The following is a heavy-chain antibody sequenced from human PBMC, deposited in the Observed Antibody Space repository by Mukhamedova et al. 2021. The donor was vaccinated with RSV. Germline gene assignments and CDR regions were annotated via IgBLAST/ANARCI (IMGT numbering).Heavy chain of an antibody. Sequence: AEYMGGRFTISRDNAKNSLYLQMNSLRAEDTAVYYCARDKSGTTGTIPGWYYYMDVWGQGTTVTVSS. V-gene: IGHV3-11*06. D-gene: IGHD1-1*01. J-gene: IGHJ6*03. CDR3: ARDKSGTTGTIPGWYYYMDV.